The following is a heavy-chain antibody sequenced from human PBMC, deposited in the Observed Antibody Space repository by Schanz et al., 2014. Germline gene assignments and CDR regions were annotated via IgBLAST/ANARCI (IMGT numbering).Heavy chain of an antibody. Sequence: EVQLVESGGGLVKPGGSLRLSCAASGFTFSGYSMNWVRQAPGKGLEWVSAISGSGGSTYYADSVKGRFTISRDNSKNTLYLQMNSLRPEDTAIYYCAKAADWPVTRFDPWGQGTLVTVSS. CDR3: AKAADWPVTRFDP. V-gene: IGHV3-23*04. CDR1: GFTFSGYS. J-gene: IGHJ5*02. D-gene: IGHD3-9*01. CDR2: ISGSGGST.